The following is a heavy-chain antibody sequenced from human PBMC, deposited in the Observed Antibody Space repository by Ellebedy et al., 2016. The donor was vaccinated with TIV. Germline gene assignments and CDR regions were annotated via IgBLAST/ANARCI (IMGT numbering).Heavy chain of an antibody. Sequence: PGGSLRLSCAASGFTFSSYAMSWVRQPPGKGLEWVSAISGSGGSTYYADSVKGRFTISRDNSKNTLYLQMNSLRAEDTAVYYCATTVVRNKNPLAAAGYFDYWGQGTLVTVSS. V-gene: IGHV3-23*01. CDR2: ISGSGGST. CDR3: ATTVVRNKNPLAAAGYFDY. J-gene: IGHJ4*02. D-gene: IGHD6-13*01. CDR1: GFTFSSYA.